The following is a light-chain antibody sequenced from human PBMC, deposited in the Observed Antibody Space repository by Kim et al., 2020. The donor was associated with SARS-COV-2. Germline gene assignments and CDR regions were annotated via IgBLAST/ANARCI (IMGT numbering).Light chain of an antibody. CDR1: SSNIGSNT. V-gene: IGLV1-44*01. CDR2: SNN. CDR3: AAWDDSLNGGV. Sequence: ELTQPPSASGTPGQRVTISCSGSSSNIGSNTVNWYQQLPGTAPKLLIYSNNQRPSGVPDRFSGSKSGTSASLAISGLQSEDEADYYCAAWDDSLNGGVFGGGTQLTVL. J-gene: IGLJ3*02.